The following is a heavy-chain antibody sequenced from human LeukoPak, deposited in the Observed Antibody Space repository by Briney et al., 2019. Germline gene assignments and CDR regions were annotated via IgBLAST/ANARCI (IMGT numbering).Heavy chain of an antibody. D-gene: IGHD6-13*01. V-gene: IGHV1-46*01. Sequence: ASVKVSCTAAGYTFTSYYMHWVRQAPGQGLEWMGIINPSGGGTTYAQKFQGRVTMTRDRSTSTVYMELSSLRSEDTAVYYCARDGKTAAGNYFDYWGQGALVTVSS. CDR3: ARDGKTAAGNYFDY. CDR2: INPSGGGT. CDR1: GYTFTSYY. J-gene: IGHJ4*02.